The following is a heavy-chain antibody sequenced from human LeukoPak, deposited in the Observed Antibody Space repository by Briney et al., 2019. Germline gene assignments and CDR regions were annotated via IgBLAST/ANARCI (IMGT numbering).Heavy chain of an antibody. CDR1: GFSVSNYW. CDR3: ARVGIDSSSWYGYYYYYMDV. CDR2: INVDGSVT. D-gene: IGHD6-13*01. Sequence: PGGSLRLSCAASGFSVSNYWMHWVRQAPGKGLVWVSRINVDGSVTSYADSVKGRFTISRDRARNTLDLQMNSLRPEDTAVYYCARVGIDSSSWYGYYYYYMDVWGKGTTVTVSS. V-gene: IGHV3-74*01. J-gene: IGHJ6*03.